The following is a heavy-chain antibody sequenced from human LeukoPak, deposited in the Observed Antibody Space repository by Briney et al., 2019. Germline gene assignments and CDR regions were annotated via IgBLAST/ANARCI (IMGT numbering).Heavy chain of an antibody. CDR1: GYSISSGYY. J-gene: IGHJ4*02. V-gene: IGHV4-38-2*02. Sequence: SETLSLTCTVSGYSISSGYYWGWIRQPPGKGLEWIGSIYHSGSTYYNPSLKSRVTISVDTSKTQFSLKLSSVTAADTAVYYCASLLRLAVAEFYFDYWGQGTLVTVSS. CDR2: IYHSGST. CDR3: ASLLRLAVAEFYFDY. D-gene: IGHD6-19*01.